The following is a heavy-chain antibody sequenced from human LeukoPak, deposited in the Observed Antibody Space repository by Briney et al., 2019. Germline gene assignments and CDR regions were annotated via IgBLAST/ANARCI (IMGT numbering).Heavy chain of an antibody. CDR1: GFTFSSYW. V-gene: IGHV3-7*01. J-gene: IGHJ4*02. Sequence: GGSLRLSCAASGFTFSSYWMSWVRQAPGKGPEWVANIKQDGSEKYYVDSVKGRFTISRDNAKNSLYLQMNSLRAEDTAVYYCARVRDDFWSTYFDYWGQGTLVTVSS. CDR3: ARVRDDFWSTYFDY. D-gene: IGHD3-3*01. CDR2: IKQDGSEK.